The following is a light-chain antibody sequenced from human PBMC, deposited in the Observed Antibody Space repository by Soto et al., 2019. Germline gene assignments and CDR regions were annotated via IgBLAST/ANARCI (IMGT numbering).Light chain of an antibody. J-gene: IGKJ2*01. CDR3: QQYNNWPYT. CDR2: GAS. V-gene: IGKV3-15*01. CDR1: QSVSSN. Sequence: EIVMTQSPATLSVSPGERATLSCRASQSVSSNLAWYQQKPGQAPRLLIYGASTRATGIPARISGSGSGTEFTLTINSLQSEDYAVYFCQQYNNWPYTFGQGTKVDIK.